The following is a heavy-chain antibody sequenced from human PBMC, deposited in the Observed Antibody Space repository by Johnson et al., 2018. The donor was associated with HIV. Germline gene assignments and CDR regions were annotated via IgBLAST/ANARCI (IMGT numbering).Heavy chain of an antibody. CDR2: IGTAGDT. CDR1: VFTLSRYD. D-gene: IGHD5-24*01. Sequence: VESGGGLVQPGGSLRLSCAASVFTLSRYDMHWVRQATGKGLEWVSAIGTAGDTYYPGSVKGRFTISRENAKNSLYLQMNSLRAGDTAVYYCAKDKWNGYHRAGAFDIWGQGTMVTVSS. V-gene: IGHV3-13*01. CDR3: AKDKWNGYHRAGAFDI. J-gene: IGHJ3*02.